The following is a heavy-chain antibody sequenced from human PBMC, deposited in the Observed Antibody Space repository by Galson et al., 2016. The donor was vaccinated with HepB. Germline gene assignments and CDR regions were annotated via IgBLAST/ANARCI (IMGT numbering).Heavy chain of an antibody. CDR1: GDSVSSDSAT. J-gene: IGHJ3*02. V-gene: IGHV6-1*01. CDR3: ARVPLLFVDAVGYDAFDI. Sequence: CAISGDSVSSDSATWNWIRQSPSRGLEWLGRTYYRSKWHNDYALSVKSRISINADTSKNQISLQLNSVSPEDTAVYYCARVPLLFVDAVGYDAFDIWSQGTLVTVSS. D-gene: IGHD3-22*01. CDR2: TYYRSKWHN.